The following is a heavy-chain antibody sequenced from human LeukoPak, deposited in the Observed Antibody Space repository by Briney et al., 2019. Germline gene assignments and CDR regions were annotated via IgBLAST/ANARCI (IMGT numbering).Heavy chain of an antibody. V-gene: IGHV3-74*01. CDR3: ARDHYGGNSDY. CDR1: GFTFSSYW. Sequence: GGSLRLSCAASGFTFSSYWMHWVRQAPGKGLVWVSRINTDGSSTFYADSVKGRFTISRDNAKNTLYLQMNSLRAEDMAVYYCARDHYGGNSDYWGQGTLVTVSS. D-gene: IGHD4-23*01. CDR2: INTDGSST. J-gene: IGHJ4*02.